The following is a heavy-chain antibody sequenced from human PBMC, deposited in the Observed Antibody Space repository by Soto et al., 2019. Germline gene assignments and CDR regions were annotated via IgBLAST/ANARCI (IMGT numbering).Heavy chain of an antibody. J-gene: IGHJ4*02. Sequence: QLQLQESGPGLVKPSETLSLTCTVSDDSIGRSNYFWGWIRQPPGKGLEWIGNIFYSGNTHYNPSLKSRVTISLDTSSPRFSLRVSSVTAADTVVYYCARHLYSGDSRGSFGYWGPGALVIVSS. D-gene: IGHD6-19*01. CDR1: DDSIGRSNYF. V-gene: IGHV4-39*01. CDR3: ARHLYSGDSRGSFGY. CDR2: IFYSGNT.